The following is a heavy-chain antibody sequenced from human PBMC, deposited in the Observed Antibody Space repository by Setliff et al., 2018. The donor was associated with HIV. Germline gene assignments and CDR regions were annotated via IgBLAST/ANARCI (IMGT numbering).Heavy chain of an antibody. V-gene: IGHV4-39*07. D-gene: IGHD3-22*01. CDR2: IYYSGST. J-gene: IGHJ4*02. Sequence: PSETLSLTCTVSGGSTSSSSNYWGWIRQPPGKGLEWIGSIYYSGSTYYNPPLKSRVTISVDTSKNQFSLKLSSVTAADTAVYYCARENSGYPAYYFDYWGQGTLVTVSS. CDR3: ARENSGYPAYYFDY. CDR1: GGSTSSSSNY.